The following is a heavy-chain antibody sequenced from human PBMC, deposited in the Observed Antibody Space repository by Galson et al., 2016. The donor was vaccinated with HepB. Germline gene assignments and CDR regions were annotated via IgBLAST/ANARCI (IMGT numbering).Heavy chain of an antibody. J-gene: IGHJ4*02. V-gene: IGHV3-33*01. CDR2: IWNDGSNK. CDR3: AREPVRLDDLLTGPPKNPDY. D-gene: IGHD3-9*01. CDR1: GFNFRGYG. Sequence: SLRLSCAASGFNFRGYGMHWVRQAPGKGLEWVAGIWNDGSNKYYADFVKGRFTMSRDNAKNSLYLQMNSLRAEDTAVYYCAREPVRLDDLLTGPPKNPDYWGQGTLVTVSS.